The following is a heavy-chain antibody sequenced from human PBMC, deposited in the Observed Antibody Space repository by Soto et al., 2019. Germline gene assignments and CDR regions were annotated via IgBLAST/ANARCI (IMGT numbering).Heavy chain of an antibody. V-gene: IGHV4-59*08. J-gene: IGHJ4*02. Sequence: SETLSLTCTVSGGSISSYYWSWIRQPPGKGLEWIGYIYYSGSTNYNPSLKSRVTISVDTSKNQFSLKLSSVTAADTAVYYCARHVYSSGWYRPTIGGYFDYWGQGTLVTVSS. CDR2: IYYSGST. CDR1: GGSISSYY. CDR3: ARHVYSSGWYRPTIGGYFDY. D-gene: IGHD6-19*01.